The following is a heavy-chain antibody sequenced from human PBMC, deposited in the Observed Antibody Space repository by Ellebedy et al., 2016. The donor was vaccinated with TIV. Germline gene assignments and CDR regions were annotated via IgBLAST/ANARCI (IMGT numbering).Heavy chain of an antibody. CDR1: GGSFSGYY. V-gene: IGHV4-34*01. Sequence: SETLSLXCAVYGGSFSGYYWSWIRQPPGKGLEWIGEIYHSGSTNYNPSLKSRVTISVDKSKNQFSLKLSSVTAADTAVYYCARVPRSSSRYYFDYWGQGTLVTVSS. D-gene: IGHD6-13*01. J-gene: IGHJ4*02. CDR3: ARVPRSSSRYYFDY. CDR2: IYHSGST.